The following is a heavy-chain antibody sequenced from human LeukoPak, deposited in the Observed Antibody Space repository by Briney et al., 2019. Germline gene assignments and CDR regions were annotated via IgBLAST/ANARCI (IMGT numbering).Heavy chain of an antibody. CDR2: ISYDGSNK. CDR1: GFTFSNAW. V-gene: IGHV3-30*03. D-gene: IGHD6-13*01. CDR3: AWGQLAHFDY. J-gene: IGHJ4*02. Sequence: PGGSLRLSCAASGFTFSNAWMSWVRQAPGKGLEWVAVISYDGSNKYYADSVKGRFTISRDNSKNTLYLQMNSLRAEDTAVYYCAWGQLAHFDYWGQGTLVTVSS.